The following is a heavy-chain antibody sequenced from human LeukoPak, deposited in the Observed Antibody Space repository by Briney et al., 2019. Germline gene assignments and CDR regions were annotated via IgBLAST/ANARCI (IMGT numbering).Heavy chain of an antibody. CDR3: TKDMGNNWVFDY. V-gene: IGHV3-74*01. Sequence: GGSLRFSCAASGFTFSRYWMHWVRQAPGEGLVWVSRISSDESTTTYADSVEGRFTISRDNAKNTLYLQMNSLRAEDTAVYYCTKDMGNNWVFDYWGQGTLVTVSS. J-gene: IGHJ4*02. CDR1: GFTFSRYW. D-gene: IGHD1-20*01. CDR2: ISSDESTT.